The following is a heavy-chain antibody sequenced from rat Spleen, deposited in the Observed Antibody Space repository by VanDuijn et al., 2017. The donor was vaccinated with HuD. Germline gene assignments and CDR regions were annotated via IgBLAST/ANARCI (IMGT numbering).Heavy chain of an antibody. CDR3: TTGDTPGFAY. J-gene: IGHJ3*01. CDR1: GFTFSNYG. D-gene: IGHD2-2*01. V-gene: IGHV5-27*01. Sequence: EVQLVESGGGLVQPGRSLKLSCAASGFTFSNYGMAWVRQTPTKGLEWVASISTGGGSTYYRDSVKGRFTISRDNAKSSLYLQMDSLRSEDTATYYCTTGDTPGFAYWGQGTLVTVSS. CDR2: ISTGGGST.